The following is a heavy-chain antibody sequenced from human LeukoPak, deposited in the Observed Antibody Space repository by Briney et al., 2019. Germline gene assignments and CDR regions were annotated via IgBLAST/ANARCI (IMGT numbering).Heavy chain of an antibody. D-gene: IGHD3-22*01. Sequence: SETLSLTCTVSGGSISGYYWSWIRQSPGKGLVWIGYIHYSGSTNYNPSLKSRVTISIDMSRNQFSLKLSSVTAADTALYYCARHFTYYYDSSGYPRDAFDIWGQGTTVTVSS. J-gene: IGHJ3*02. CDR2: IHYSGST. CDR1: GGSISGYY. V-gene: IGHV4-59*08. CDR3: ARHFTYYYDSSGYPRDAFDI.